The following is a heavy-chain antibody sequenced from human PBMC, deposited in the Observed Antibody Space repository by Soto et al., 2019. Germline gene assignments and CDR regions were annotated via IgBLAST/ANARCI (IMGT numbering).Heavy chain of an antibody. CDR1: GLTFRSYA. CDR2: ISGSGGST. Sequence: GGSLRRSRAAYGLTFRSYAMSRVRQAQGTGLEWVSAISGSGGSTYYADSVKGRFTISRDNSKNTLYLQMNSLRAEDTAVDYCAKDRLYCYDSSGYYPVWGQGTLVTVSS. V-gene: IGHV3-23*01. CDR3: AKDRLYCYDSSGYYPV. J-gene: IGHJ4*02. D-gene: IGHD3-22*01.